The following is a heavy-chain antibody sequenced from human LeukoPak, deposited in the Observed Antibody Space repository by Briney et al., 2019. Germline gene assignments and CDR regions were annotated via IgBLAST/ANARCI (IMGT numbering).Heavy chain of an antibody. J-gene: IGHJ4*02. Sequence: GASVKVSCKASGYTFTGYYMHWVRQAPGQGLEWMGWINPNSGGTNYAQKFQRRVTMTRDTSISTAYMELSRLRSDDTAVYYCARVPALGYSYGSDDYWGQGTLVTVSS. CDR3: ARVPALGYSYGSDDY. D-gene: IGHD5-18*01. CDR1: GYTFTGYY. CDR2: INPNSGGT. V-gene: IGHV1-2*02.